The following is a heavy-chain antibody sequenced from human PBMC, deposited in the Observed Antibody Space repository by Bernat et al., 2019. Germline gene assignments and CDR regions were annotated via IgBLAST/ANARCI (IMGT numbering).Heavy chain of an antibody. V-gene: IGHV3-30*18. CDR3: AKVYGSGERYYYGMDV. J-gene: IGHJ6*02. CDR1: GFTFSSYG. D-gene: IGHD3-10*01. Sequence: QVQLVESGGGVVQPGRSLRLSCAASGFTFSSYGMHWVRQAPGKGLEWVAVISYDGSNKYYADSVKGRFTISRDNSKNTLYLQMNRLRAEDTAVYYCAKVYGSGERYYYGMDVWGQGTTVTVSS. CDR2: ISYDGSNK.